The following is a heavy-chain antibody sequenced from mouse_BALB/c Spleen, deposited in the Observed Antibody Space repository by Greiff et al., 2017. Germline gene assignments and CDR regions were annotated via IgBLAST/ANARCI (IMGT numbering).Heavy chain of an antibody. CDR3: ARNVYGYDGYAMDY. V-gene: IGHV2-6-4*01. D-gene: IGHD2-2*01. CDR2: IWGGGST. Sequence: VMLVESGPGLVAPSQSLSITCTVSGFSFTSYGVHWVRPPPGKGLEWLGMIWGGGSTDYNPALKSRLSISKDNSKSQVFLQMNSLQTDDTAMYYGARNVYGYDGYAMDYWGEGTSVTVSS. CDR1: GFSFTSYG. J-gene: IGHJ4*01.